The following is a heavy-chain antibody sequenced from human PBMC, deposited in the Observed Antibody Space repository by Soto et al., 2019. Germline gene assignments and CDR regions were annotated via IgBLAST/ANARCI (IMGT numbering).Heavy chain of an antibody. CDR3: ARDRGGGDPGIDWFHP. Sequence: QVHLQESGPGLVKPSETLSLTCTVSGGSVSSGFYYWSWIRQPPGKGLEWIGSIYYSGSTNYNPSPKSRVTISLDTSKQQFSLKLSSVTAADTAVYFCARDRGGGDPGIDWFHPWGQGTLVTVSS. J-gene: IGHJ5*02. V-gene: IGHV4-61*01. CDR2: IYYSGST. D-gene: IGHD2-21*02. CDR1: GGSVSSGFYY.